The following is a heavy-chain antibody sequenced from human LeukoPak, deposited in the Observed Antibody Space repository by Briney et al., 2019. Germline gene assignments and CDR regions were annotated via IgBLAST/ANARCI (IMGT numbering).Heavy chain of an antibody. D-gene: IGHD1-26*01. CDR2: IKQDGGEK. Sequence: GGSLRLSCIVSGYSFSTNMMTWVRQAPGKGLEWVANIKQDGGEKNYVDSVKGRFTISRDNAKNSLYLQVNSLRAEDTAVYYCARSPSSVSYSGKYDYWGQGTLVTVSS. J-gene: IGHJ4*02. V-gene: IGHV3-7*01. CDR3: ARSPSSVSYSGKYDY. CDR1: GYSFSTNM.